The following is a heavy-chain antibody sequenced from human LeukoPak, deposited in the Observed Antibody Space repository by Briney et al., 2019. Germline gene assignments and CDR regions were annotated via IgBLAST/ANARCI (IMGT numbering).Heavy chain of an antibody. CDR3: ARYCSSTSCYQSRLFDY. CDR2: IYYSGST. Sequence: SETLSLTCTVSGGSISSSSYCWGWIRQPPGKGLEWIGSIYYSGSTYYNPSLKSRVTISVDTSKNQFSLKLSSVTAADTAVYYCARYCSSTSCYQSRLFDYWGQGTLVTVSS. J-gene: IGHJ4*02. CDR1: GGSISSSSYC. D-gene: IGHD2-2*01. V-gene: IGHV4-39*07.